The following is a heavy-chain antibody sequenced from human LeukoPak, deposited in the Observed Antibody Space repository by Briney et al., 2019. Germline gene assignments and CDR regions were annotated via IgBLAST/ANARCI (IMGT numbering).Heavy chain of an antibody. V-gene: IGHV3-23*01. CDR3: AKKVGYCSGGSCYTGYFDY. CDR1: GFTFSSYA. CDR2: ISGSGGST. J-gene: IGHJ4*02. D-gene: IGHD2-15*01. Sequence: PRGSLRLSCAASGFTFSSYAMSWVRQAPGKGLEWVSAISGSGGSTYYADSVKGRFTISRDNSKNTLYLQMNSLRAEDTAVYYCAKKVGYCSGGSCYTGYFDYWGQGTLVTVSS.